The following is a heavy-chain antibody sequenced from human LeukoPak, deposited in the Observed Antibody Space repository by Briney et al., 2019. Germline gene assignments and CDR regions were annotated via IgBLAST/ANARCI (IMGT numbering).Heavy chain of an antibody. CDR3: ARTIPYYYGSGSYPVLDY. V-gene: IGHV4-39*01. CDR2: IYYSGST. Sequence: PSETLSLTCTASGGSISSSSYYWGWIRQPPGKGLEWIGSIYYSGSTYYNPSLKSRVTISVDTSKNQFSLKLSSVTAADTAVYYCARTIPYYYGSGSYPVLDYWGQGTLVTVSS. CDR1: GGSISSSSYY. J-gene: IGHJ4*02. D-gene: IGHD3-10*01.